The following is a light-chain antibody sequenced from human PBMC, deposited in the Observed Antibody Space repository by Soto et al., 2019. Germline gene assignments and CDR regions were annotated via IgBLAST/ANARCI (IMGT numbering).Light chain of an antibody. V-gene: IGKV1-39*01. CDR1: QIINKY. Sequence: DIQMTQSPSSLSASVGDRVTITCRASQIINKYLNWYQQRPGKAPKLLVYGASSLKRGVPSRFSSSGSGTDFTLPISGLQPEDFVTYYCQQNSSTLIYTFGQGTKLEIK. CDR2: GAS. CDR3: QQNSSTLIYT. J-gene: IGKJ2*01.